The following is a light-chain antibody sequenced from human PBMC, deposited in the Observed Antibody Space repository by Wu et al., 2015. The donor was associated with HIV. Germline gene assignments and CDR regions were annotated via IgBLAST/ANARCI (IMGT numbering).Light chain of an antibody. J-gene: IGKJ4*01. V-gene: IGKV3-11*01. CDR1: QGVGNF. CDR2: GVS. Sequence: EVVLTQSPATLSLSPGETATLSCRASQGVGNFFAWYQHKPGQAPRLLIYGVSTRAPGIPDRFSGSGSGTDFTLTISNLEPEDSAVYYCQQRSSWPPTFGGGTKVEIK. CDR3: QQRSSWPPT.